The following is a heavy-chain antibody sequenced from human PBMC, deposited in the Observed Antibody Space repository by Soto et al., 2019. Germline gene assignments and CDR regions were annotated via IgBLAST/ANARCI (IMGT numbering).Heavy chain of an antibody. V-gene: IGHV4-30-4*01. CDR2: IYYRGST. Sequence: SETLSLTCTVSGGSISSDNFFWSWIRQPPGEGLEWIGYIYYRGSTYYNPSLESRLTLLVDASKNQFSLKLRSVTAADTAVYYCARVAIACPSSSCYNHYYYSLDVWGQGTTVTVSS. J-gene: IGHJ6*02. CDR3: ARVAIACPSSSCYNHYYYSLDV. D-gene: IGHD2-2*02. CDR1: GGSISSDNFF.